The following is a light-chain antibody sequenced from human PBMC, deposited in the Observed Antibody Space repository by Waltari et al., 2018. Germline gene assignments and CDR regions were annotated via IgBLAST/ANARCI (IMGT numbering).Light chain of an antibody. CDR3: QQYYTTEPT. CDR2: WAS. Sequence: DLVKTHSPDSLAVSLGQRATITRKHSHHILYSADNKNYLAWHQQNPGQPPKLLIYWASTRESGVPDRFSGSGSRSDFTLTISSLQPEDVAVYFCQQYYTTEPTFGQGTKV. J-gene: IGKJ1*01. V-gene: IGKV4-1*01. CDR1: HHILYSADNKNY.